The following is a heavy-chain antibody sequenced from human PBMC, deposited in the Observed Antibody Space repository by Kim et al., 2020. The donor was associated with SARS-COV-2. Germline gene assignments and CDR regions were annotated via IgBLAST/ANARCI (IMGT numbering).Heavy chain of an antibody. Sequence: ASVKVSCKASGYTFTGYYMHWVRQAPGQGLEWMGWINPNSGGTNYAQKFQGRVTMTRDTSISTAYMELSRLRSDDTAVYYCARRVAARPHYGMDVWGQGTTVTVSS. D-gene: IGHD6-6*01. CDR1: GYTFTGYY. CDR3: ARRVAARPHYGMDV. CDR2: INPNSGGT. J-gene: IGHJ6*02. V-gene: IGHV1-2*02.